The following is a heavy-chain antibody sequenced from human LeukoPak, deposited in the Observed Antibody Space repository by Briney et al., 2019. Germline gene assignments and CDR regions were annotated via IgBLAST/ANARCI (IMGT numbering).Heavy chain of an antibody. Sequence: ASVKVSCKASGGTFSSYAISWVRQAPGQGLEWMGGIIPIFGTANYAKKFQGRVTINTDESTSTAYMELSSLRSEDTAVYYCARSPRYYDSSGYRVYYFDYWGQGTLVTVSS. CDR1: GGTFSSYA. CDR3: ARSPRYYDSSGYRVYYFDY. V-gene: IGHV1-69*05. D-gene: IGHD3-22*01. J-gene: IGHJ4*02. CDR2: IIPIFGTA.